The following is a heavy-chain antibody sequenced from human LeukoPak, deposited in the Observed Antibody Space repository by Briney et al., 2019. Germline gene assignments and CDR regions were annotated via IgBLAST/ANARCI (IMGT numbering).Heavy chain of an antibody. Sequence: QPGGSLRLSCAASGFTFSSYAMSWVRQAPGKGLEWVSAISGSGGSTYYADSVKGRFTISRDTSKITLYLQMNRLRAEDTAVYYCAKAENIVVVTVSMGGVDYWGQGTLVTVSS. CDR3: AKAENIVVVTVSMGGVDY. V-gene: IGHV3-23*01. J-gene: IGHJ4*02. D-gene: IGHD2-2*01. CDR1: GFTFSSYA. CDR2: ISGSGGST.